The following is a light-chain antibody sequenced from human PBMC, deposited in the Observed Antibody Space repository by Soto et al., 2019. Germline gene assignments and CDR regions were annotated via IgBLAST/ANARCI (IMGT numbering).Light chain of an antibody. CDR1: SSDVGGYNY. Sequence: QSVLTQPRSVSGSPGQSVTISCTGTSSDVGGYNYVSWYLQHPGKAPKVMIYDVGKRPSGVPDRFSGSKSGNTASLTISGLQSEDEADYYCCSFAGNYIYVFGTGTKVTV. V-gene: IGLV2-11*01. J-gene: IGLJ1*01. CDR3: CSFAGNYIYV. CDR2: DVG.